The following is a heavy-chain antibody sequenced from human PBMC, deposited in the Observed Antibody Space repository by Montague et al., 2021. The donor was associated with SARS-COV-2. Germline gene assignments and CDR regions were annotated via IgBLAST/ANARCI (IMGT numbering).Heavy chain of an antibody. J-gene: IGHJ4*02. CDR3: ARDARRNSGSYSVD. Sequence: SLRLSLSASGFTFSSYAMHWVRQAPGKGLEWVAVISYDGSNKYYADSVKGRFTISRDNSKNTLYLQMNSLRAEDTAVYYCARDARRNSGSYSVDWGQGTLVTVSS. V-gene: IGHV3-30-3*01. CDR2: ISYDGSNK. CDR1: GFTFSSYA. D-gene: IGHD1-26*01.